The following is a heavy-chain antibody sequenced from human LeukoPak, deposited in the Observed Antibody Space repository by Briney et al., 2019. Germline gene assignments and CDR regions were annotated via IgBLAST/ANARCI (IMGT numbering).Heavy chain of an antibody. CDR1: GFSFTIYG. CDR2: ISYDGSNK. CDR3: ARDYYKIDY. J-gene: IGHJ4*02. V-gene: IGHV3-30*03. D-gene: IGHD3-10*01. Sequence: PGGSLRLSCAASGFSFTIYGMHWVRQAPGKGLEWVAVISYDGSNKYYADSVKGRFTISRDNSKNTLYLQMNSLRAEDTAVYYCARDYYKIDYWGQGTLVTVSS.